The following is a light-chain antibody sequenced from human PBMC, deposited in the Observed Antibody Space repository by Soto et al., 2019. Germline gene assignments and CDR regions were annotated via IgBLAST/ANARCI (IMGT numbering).Light chain of an antibody. Sequence: DIVMTQSPDSLAVSLGERATINCKSSQSILFSSNNKNYLTWYQQKPGQPPKPLIYWASTRESGVPARFICRGSGTDFTLTISSLQADDVAVDYCQQYYSTPVTFGGGTKVEIK. CDR1: QSILFSSNNKNY. CDR2: WAS. J-gene: IGKJ4*01. CDR3: QQYYSTPVT. V-gene: IGKV4-1*01.